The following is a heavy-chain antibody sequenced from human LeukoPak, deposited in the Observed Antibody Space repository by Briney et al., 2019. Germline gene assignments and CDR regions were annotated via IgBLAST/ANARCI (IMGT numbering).Heavy chain of an antibody. V-gene: IGHV4-59*01. Sequence: PSETLSLTCTVSGGSISGYYWTWIRQPPGKGLEWIGYIYYTGSTNYNPSLKSRVTISVDTSKNQFSLNLSSVTAADTALYHCARFDRDGYNLDYWGQGTLVTVSS. D-gene: IGHD5-24*01. CDR3: ARFDRDGYNLDY. CDR2: IYYTGST. J-gene: IGHJ4*02. CDR1: GGSISGYY.